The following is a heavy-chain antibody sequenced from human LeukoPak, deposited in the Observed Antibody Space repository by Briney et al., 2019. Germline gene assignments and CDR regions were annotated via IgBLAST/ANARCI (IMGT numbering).Heavy chain of an antibody. D-gene: IGHD1-26*01. CDR3: ATVRWELKYYFDY. CDR2: FDPEDGET. V-gene: IGHV1-24*01. CDR1: GYTLTELS. J-gene: IGHJ4*02. Sequence: ASVKVSCKVSGYTLTELSMHWVRQAPGKGLEWMGGFDPEDGETIYAQKFQGRVTMTEGTSTDTAYMELSSLRSEDTAVYYCATVRWELKYYFDYWGQGTLVTVSS.